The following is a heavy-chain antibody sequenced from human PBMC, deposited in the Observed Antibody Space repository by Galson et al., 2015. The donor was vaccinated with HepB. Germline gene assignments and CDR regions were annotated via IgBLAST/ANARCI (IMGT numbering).Heavy chain of an antibody. D-gene: IGHD3-22*01. CDR2: ISWNSGSI. J-gene: IGHJ3*02. CDR3: VKGDIFHESRGYHGAFDI. Sequence: SLRLSCAASGFTFDTYAMHWVRHAPGKGLEWVSGISWNSGSIGYEDSVEGRFSISRDNAKNSLYLQMNSVRAEDTALYYCVKGDIFHESRGYHGAFDIWGQGTMVTVSP. CDR1: GFTFDTYA. V-gene: IGHV3-9*01.